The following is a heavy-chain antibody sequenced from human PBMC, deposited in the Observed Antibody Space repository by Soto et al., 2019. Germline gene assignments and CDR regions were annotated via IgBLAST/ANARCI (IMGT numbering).Heavy chain of an antibody. D-gene: IGHD1-1*01. CDR1: GYTFTGYF. J-gene: IGHJ3*02. CDR3: AKWGRGGTISVDAIGT. Sequence: QVQLVQSGAEVKKPGASVKVSCKASGYTFTGYFMHWVRQAPGQGLEWMGWIHPNSGATNYVQKYQGRVTMTRDKSIRTANMELTRLRSDDTTVYYCAKWGRGGTISVDAIGTWDKETMDTVS. V-gene: IGHV1-2*02. CDR2: IHPNSGAT.